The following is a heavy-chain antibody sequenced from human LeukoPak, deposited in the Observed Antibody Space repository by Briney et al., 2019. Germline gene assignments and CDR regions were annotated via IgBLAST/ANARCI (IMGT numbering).Heavy chain of an antibody. CDR3: AREGSYLGYYYDY. CDR1: GGSISSYY. D-gene: IGHD1-26*01. J-gene: IGHJ4*02. Sequence: SETLSLTCTVSGGSISSYYWSWIRQPAGKGLEWIGRIYTSGSTNYNPSLKGRVTMSVDTSKNQFSLKLSSVTAADTAVYYCAREGSYLGYYYDYWGQGTLVTVSS. CDR2: IYTSGST. V-gene: IGHV4-4*07.